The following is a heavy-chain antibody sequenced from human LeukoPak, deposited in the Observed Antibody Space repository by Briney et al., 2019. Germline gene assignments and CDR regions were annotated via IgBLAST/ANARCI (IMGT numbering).Heavy chain of an antibody. V-gene: IGHV3-21*01. CDR2: ISSSSSHI. Sequence: GGSLRLSCAASGFTFSSYSMTWVRQAPGKGLEWVSSISSSSSHIYYADSVKGRFTMSRDNAKNSLYLQMNSLRADDTAVYYCARVLEAASFDYWGQGTLVTVTS. D-gene: IGHD6-13*01. J-gene: IGHJ4*02. CDR3: ARVLEAASFDY. CDR1: GFTFSSYS.